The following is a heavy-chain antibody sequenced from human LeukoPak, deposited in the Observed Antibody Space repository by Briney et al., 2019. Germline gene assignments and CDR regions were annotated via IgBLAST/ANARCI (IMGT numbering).Heavy chain of an antibody. Sequence: SETLSLTCAVYGGSFSGYYWSWIRQPPGKGLEWIGDVNHSGSTNYNPSLKSRVTISVDTSKNQFSLKLSSVTAADTAVYYCARGIPAAAGTFDYWGQGTLVTVSS. CDR1: GGSFSGYY. V-gene: IGHV4-34*01. J-gene: IGHJ4*02. CDR2: VNHSGST. D-gene: IGHD6-13*01. CDR3: ARGIPAAAGTFDY.